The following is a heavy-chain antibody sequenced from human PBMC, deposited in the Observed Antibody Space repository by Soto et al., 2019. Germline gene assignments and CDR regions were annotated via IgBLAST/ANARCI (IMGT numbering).Heavy chain of an antibody. Sequence: EVQLVESGGGLVQPGGSLRVSCAASGFTFGSSWMHWVRQAPGKGLVWVSRINSDGRGTSYADSVKGRFTISRDNAKNTLYLQRNSLRAEDTAVYFCAREQRAGSSSNSIDYWGQGTLVTVSS. D-gene: IGHD4-4*01. J-gene: IGHJ4*02. CDR3: AREQRAGSSSNSIDY. CDR2: INSDGRGT. V-gene: IGHV3-74*01. CDR1: GFTFGSSW.